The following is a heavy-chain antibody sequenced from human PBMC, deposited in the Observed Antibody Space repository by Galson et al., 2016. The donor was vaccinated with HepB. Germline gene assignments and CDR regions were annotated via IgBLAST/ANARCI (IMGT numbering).Heavy chain of an antibody. Sequence: SLRLSCAASGFTFSTYAMSWVRQAPGKGLEWVSGIGHGGATTYHADSVKGRFTISRDNSKNTLYLQMNRLRAEDTAVYYCAKGRCGGVSCYPGGNWGQGTLVTVSS. V-gene: IGHV3-23*01. J-gene: IGHJ4*02. CDR3: AKGRCGGVSCYPGGN. CDR2: IGHGGATT. D-gene: IGHD2-21*01. CDR1: GFTFSTYA.